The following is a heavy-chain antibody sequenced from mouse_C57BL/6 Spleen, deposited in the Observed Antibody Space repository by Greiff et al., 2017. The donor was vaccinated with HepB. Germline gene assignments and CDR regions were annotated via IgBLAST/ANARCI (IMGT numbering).Heavy chain of an antibody. CDR3: ARGGDYDAMDY. CDR2: IDPSDSYT. V-gene: IGHV1-50*01. J-gene: IGHJ4*01. Sequence: QVQLQQPGAELVKPRASVKLSCKASGYTFTSYWMQWVKQRPGQGLEWIGEIDPSDSYTNYNQKFKGKATLTVDTSSSTAYMQLSSLTSEDSAVYYDARGGDYDAMDYWAQGTSATVSS. CDR1: GYTFTSYW.